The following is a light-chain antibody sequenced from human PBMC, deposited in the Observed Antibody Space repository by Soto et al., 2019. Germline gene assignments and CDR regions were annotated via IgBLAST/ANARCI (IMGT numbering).Light chain of an antibody. CDR2: EVS. CDR3: RSYTSSSPYV. J-gene: IGLJ1*01. V-gene: IGLV2-14*01. Sequence: QSVLTQPASVSGSPGQSSTISCTGTSSDVGGYNYVSWYQQHPGKAPKLMIYEVSNRPSGVSNRFSGSKSGNTASLTISGLQAEDEADYYCRSYTSSSPYVFGTGTKLTVL. CDR1: SSDVGGYNY.